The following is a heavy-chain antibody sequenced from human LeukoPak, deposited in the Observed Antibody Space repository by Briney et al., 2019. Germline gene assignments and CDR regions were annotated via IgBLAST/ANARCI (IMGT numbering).Heavy chain of an antibody. D-gene: IGHD6-19*01. CDR2: IWYDGSNK. CDR3: AKAVYSSGWYLGVDY. J-gene: IGHJ4*02. CDR1: GFTFSSYG. Sequence: QPGGSLRLSCAASGFTFSSYGMHWVRQAPGKGLEWVAVIWYDGSNKYYADSVKGRFTISRDNSKNTLYLQMNSLRAEDTAVYHCAKAVYSSGWYLGVDYWGQGTLVTVSS. V-gene: IGHV3-33*06.